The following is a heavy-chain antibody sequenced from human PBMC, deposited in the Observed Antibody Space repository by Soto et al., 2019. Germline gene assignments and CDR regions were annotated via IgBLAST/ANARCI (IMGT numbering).Heavy chain of an antibody. Sequence: SQTLSLTWAVYGGSFIGYYWRWISQPPGKGLEWIGEINHSGSTNYNPSLKSRVTISVDTSKNQFSLKLSSVTAADTAVYYCARGVFDSSGYHGWFDPWGQGTLVTVSS. CDR1: GGSFIGYY. CDR3: ARGVFDSSGYHGWFDP. V-gene: IGHV4-34*01. D-gene: IGHD3-22*01. J-gene: IGHJ5*02. CDR2: INHSGST.